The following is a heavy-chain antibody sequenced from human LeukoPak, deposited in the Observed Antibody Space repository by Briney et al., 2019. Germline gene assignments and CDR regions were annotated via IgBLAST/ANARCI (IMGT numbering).Heavy chain of an antibody. Sequence: GGSLRLSCAASGFTFSSYWMHWVRQAPGKGLVWVSHINSDGSSTNYADSVKGRFTISRDNAKNTSYLQMNSLRAEDTAVYYCARTGITARPTVWFDPWGQGTLVTVSS. CDR1: GFTFSSYW. J-gene: IGHJ5*02. D-gene: IGHD6-6*01. CDR2: INSDGSST. CDR3: ARTGITARPTVWFDP. V-gene: IGHV3-74*01.